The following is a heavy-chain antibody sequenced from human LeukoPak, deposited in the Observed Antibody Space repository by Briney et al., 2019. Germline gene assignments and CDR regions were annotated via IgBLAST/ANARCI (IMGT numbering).Heavy chain of an antibody. CDR3: ARGISGWYGYYYYYYGMDV. CDR1: GYTFTSYD. V-gene: IGHV1-8*01. D-gene: IGHD6-19*01. Sequence: ASVKVSCKASGYTFTSYDINWERQATGQGLEWMGWMNPNSGNTGYAQKFQGRVTMTRNTSISTAYMELSSLRSEDTAVYYCARGISGWYGYYYYYYGMDVWGQGTTVTVSS. J-gene: IGHJ6*02. CDR2: MNPNSGNT.